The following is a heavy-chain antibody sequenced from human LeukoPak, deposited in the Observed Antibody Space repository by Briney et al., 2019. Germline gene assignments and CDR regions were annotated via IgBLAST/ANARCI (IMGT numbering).Heavy chain of an antibody. CDR1: GFTFSSYS. Sequence: TGGSLRLSCAASGFTFSSYSMNWVRQAPGKGLEWVSSISSSSSYIYYADSVKGRFTISRDNAKNSLYLQMNSLRAEDTAVYYCARVLPRSSTSCYDYWGQGTLVTVSS. CDR2: ISSSSSYI. CDR3: ARVLPRSSTSCYDY. V-gene: IGHV3-21*01. J-gene: IGHJ4*02. D-gene: IGHD2-2*01.